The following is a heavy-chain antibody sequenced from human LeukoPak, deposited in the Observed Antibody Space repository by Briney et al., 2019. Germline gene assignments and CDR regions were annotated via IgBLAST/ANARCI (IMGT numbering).Heavy chain of an antibody. CDR3: AKDGSRAWDIGFQH. V-gene: IGHV3-23*01. Sequence: PGGSLRLSCAASGFTFSSYGMSWVRQAPGKGLEWVSAITATSSSTHDADSVQGRFTISRDNSKNTLYLQMNSLRAEDTAVYYCAKDGSRAWDIGFQHWGQGTLVTVSS. CDR2: ITATSSST. D-gene: IGHD2-15*01. CDR1: GFTFSSYG. J-gene: IGHJ1*01.